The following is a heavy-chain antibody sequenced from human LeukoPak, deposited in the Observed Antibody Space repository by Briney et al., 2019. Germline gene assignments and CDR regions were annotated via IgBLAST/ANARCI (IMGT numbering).Heavy chain of an antibody. V-gene: IGHV3-21*01. J-gene: IGHJ5*02. D-gene: IGHD1-26*01. CDR2: ISSSSSYI. CDR3: ARIVGATWDWFDP. Sequence: PGGSLRLSCAASGFTFSNAWMNWVRQAPGKGLEWVSSISSSSSYIYYADSVKGRFTISRDNAKNSLYLQMNSLRAEDTAVYYCARIVGATWDWFDPWGQGTLVTVSS. CDR1: GFTFSNAW.